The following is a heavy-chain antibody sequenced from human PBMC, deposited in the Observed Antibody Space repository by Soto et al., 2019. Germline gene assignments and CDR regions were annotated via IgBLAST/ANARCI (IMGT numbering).Heavy chain of an antibody. J-gene: IGHJ4*02. CDR2: VNPNSGKT. D-gene: IGHD1-26*01. CDR3: AREVGARRLDY. Sequence: QVQLVQSGAEVKKPGASVKVSCTASGYTFTSYDINWVRQATGQGLEWMGWVNPNSGKTGYAQKFQGRVTMTRNTSISTAYMELSSLRSEDAVVYYCAREVGARRLDYWGQGTLVTVSS. V-gene: IGHV1-8*01. CDR1: GYTFTSYD.